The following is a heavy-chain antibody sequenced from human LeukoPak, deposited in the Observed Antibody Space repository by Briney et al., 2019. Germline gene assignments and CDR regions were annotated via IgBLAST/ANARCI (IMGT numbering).Heavy chain of an antibody. CDR2: IRYSGRT. Sequence: PSETLSLTCTVSGGSVSSISSYWGWIRQPPGKGLEWIGSIRYSGRTYYNPSLQSRVTMSVDTSKNRFSLRLSSVTAADTAVYSCARHYYDSSGMAYYFDNWGQGTLVTASS. CDR3: ARHYYDSSGMAYYFDN. J-gene: IGHJ4*02. V-gene: IGHV4-39*01. CDR1: GGSVSSISSY. D-gene: IGHD3-22*01.